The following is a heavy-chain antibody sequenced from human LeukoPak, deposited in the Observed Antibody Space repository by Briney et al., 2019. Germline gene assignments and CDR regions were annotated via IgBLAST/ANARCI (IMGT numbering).Heavy chain of an antibody. CDR2: ISHSGST. CDR1: GGSFSGYY. J-gene: IGHJ6*04. V-gene: IGHV4-34*01. Sequence: PSETLSLTCAVYGGSFSGYYWSWIRQPPGKGLELIGEISHSGSTNYNPSLKSRVTISVDTSKNQCSLKLSSMTAAATAVYYCARGRYYYGMDVWGKGTAVTVSS. CDR3: ARGRYYYGMDV.